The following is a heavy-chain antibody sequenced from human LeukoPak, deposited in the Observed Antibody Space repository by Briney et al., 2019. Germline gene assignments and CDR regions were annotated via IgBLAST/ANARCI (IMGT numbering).Heavy chain of an antibody. D-gene: IGHD5-18*01. CDR1: GGSISSSNW. Sequence: PSETLSLTCAVSGGSISSSNWWSWVRQPPGKGLEWIGEIYHSGSTNYNPSLKSRVTISVDKSKNQFSLKLSSVTAADTAVYYCARDDPVDTARGWFDPWGQGTLVTVSS. J-gene: IGHJ5*02. CDR2: IYHSGST. CDR3: ARDDPVDTARGWFDP. V-gene: IGHV4-4*02.